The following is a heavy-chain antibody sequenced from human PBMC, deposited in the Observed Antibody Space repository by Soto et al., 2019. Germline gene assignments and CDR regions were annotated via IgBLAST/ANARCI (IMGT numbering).Heavy chain of an antibody. J-gene: IGHJ4*02. D-gene: IGHD3-10*01. Sequence: SVKVSCKASGGTFSSYAISWVRQAPGQGLEWMGGIIPIFGTANYAQKFQGRVTLTRDTSTSTVYMELSSLRSEDTAVYYCARSWYYYGSGSYYNPYFDYWGQGTLVTVSS. CDR1: GGTFSSYA. CDR2: IIPIFGTA. CDR3: ARSWYYYGSGSYYNPYFDY. V-gene: IGHV1-69*05.